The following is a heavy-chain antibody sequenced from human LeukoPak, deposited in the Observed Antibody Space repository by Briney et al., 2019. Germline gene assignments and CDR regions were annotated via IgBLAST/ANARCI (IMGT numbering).Heavy chain of an antibody. CDR3: ARQYDFWSGLFDY. V-gene: IGHV4-4*02. Sequence: PSGTLSLTCGVSGGSITSTNYWTWVRQPPGKGLEWIGEVNLQGSTNYNPSLMGRVAISVDMSENHISLQLTSVTAADTAVYYCARQYDFWSGLFDYWGQGTLVTVSS. J-gene: IGHJ4*02. CDR1: GGSITSTNY. CDR2: VNLQGST. D-gene: IGHD3-3*01.